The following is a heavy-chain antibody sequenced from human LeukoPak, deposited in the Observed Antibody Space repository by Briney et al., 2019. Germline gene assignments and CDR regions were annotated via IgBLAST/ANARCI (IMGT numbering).Heavy chain of an antibody. CDR3: ARSARHCNNGVCFTDYYIDL. CDR1: GYTFTRYY. V-gene: IGHV1-2*02. Sequence: ASVKVSCKASGYTFTRYYMHWVRQAPRQGLEWMGWINPNSGGTNYPQKFQGRVTMTRDTSISTAYMEMSSLTSDDTAVYYCARSARHCNNGVCFTDYYIDLWGKGTTVIVSS. CDR2: INPNSGGT. D-gene: IGHD2-8*01. J-gene: IGHJ6*03.